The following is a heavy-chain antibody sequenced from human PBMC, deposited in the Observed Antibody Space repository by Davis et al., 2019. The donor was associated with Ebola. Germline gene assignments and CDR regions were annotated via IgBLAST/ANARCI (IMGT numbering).Heavy chain of an antibody. CDR1: GFTFSSYG. CDR3: ARDQGHGFDDFWSGYHYGMDV. Sequence: GGSLRLSCAASGFTFSSYGMHWVRQAPGKGLEWVAFIWYDGSNKYYADSVKGRFTISRDNSKNTLYLQMNSLRAEDTAVYYCARDQGHGFDDFWSGYHYGMDVWGQGTTVTVSS. V-gene: IGHV3-33*08. J-gene: IGHJ6*02. D-gene: IGHD3-3*01. CDR2: IWYDGSNK.